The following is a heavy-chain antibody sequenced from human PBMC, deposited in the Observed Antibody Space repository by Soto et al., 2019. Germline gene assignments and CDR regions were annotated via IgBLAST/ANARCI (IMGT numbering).Heavy chain of an antibody. CDR2: IYPGDSDT. CDR3: ARQKTTVTTYYYYGMDV. V-gene: IGHV5-51*01. CDR1: GYSFTSYW. J-gene: IGHJ6*02. D-gene: IGHD4-17*01. Sequence: GESLKISCKGSGYSFTSYWIGWVRQMPGKGLEWMGIIYPGDSDTRYSPSFQGQVTISADKSISTAYLQWSSLKASDTAMYYCARQKTTVTTYYYYGMDVWGQGTTVTVSS.